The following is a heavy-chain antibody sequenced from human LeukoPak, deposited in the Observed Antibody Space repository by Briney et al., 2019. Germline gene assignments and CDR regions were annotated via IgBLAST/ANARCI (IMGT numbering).Heavy chain of an antibody. D-gene: IGHD6-6*01. Sequence: SETLSLTCTVSGGSISSYYWSWIRQPPGKGLEWIGYIYYSGGTNYNPSLKSRVTISVDTSKNQFSLKLSSVTAADTAVYYCAKDVGQLAGLTWGQGTLVTVSS. J-gene: IGHJ5*02. CDR1: GGSISSYY. CDR2: IYYSGGT. CDR3: AKDVGQLAGLT. V-gene: IGHV4-59*12.